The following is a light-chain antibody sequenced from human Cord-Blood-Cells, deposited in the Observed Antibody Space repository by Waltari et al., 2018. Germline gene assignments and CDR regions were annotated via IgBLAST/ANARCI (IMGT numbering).Light chain of an antibody. CDR2: EGS. CDR3: CSYAGSVV. J-gene: IGLJ2*01. Sequence: QSALTQPASVSGSPGQSITISCTGTSSDVGSYNLVSWYQQHTGKAPKLMIYEGSKRPAGVSNRVSGSKSGNTASLTSSGLQAEDEADYYCCSYAGSVVFGGGTKLTVL. V-gene: IGLV2-23*01. CDR1: SSDVGSYNL.